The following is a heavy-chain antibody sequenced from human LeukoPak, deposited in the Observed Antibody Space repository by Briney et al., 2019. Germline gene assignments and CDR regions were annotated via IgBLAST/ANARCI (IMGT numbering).Heavy chain of an antibody. J-gene: IGHJ4*02. V-gene: IGHV3-30*02. D-gene: IGHD6-19*01. CDR3: ARVRGVAGDY. CDR1: GFTFNNYG. CDR2: IRYDGSNT. Sequence: GGSLRLSCAASGFTFNNYGMHWVRQAPGKGLEWVAFIRYDGSNTYYADSVKGRFTISRDNAKNSLYLQMNSLRAEDTAVYYCARVRGVAGDYWGQGTLVTVSS.